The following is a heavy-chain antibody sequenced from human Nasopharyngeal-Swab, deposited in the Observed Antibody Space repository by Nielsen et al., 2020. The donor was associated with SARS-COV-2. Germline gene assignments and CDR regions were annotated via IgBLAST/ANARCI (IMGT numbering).Heavy chain of an antibody. CDR1: GGSISSSSYY. J-gene: IGHJ3*02. CDR2: IYYSGST. Sequence: GSLRLSCAVSGGSISSSSYYWGWIRQPPGKGLEWIGSIYYSGSTYYNPSLKSRVTISVDTSKNQFSLKLSSVTAADTAVYYCARHQSSYYDSSGFYAFDIWGQGTMVTVSS. V-gene: IGHV4-39*01. D-gene: IGHD3-22*01. CDR3: ARHQSSYYDSSGFYAFDI.